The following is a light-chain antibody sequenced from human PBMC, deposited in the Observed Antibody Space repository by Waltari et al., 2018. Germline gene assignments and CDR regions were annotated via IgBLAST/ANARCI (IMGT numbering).Light chain of an antibody. J-gene: IGKJ2*01. V-gene: IGKV3-15*01. CDR3: QQYNNWRT. Sequence: EVLMTQSPATLSVSPGERVTLSCRASQSIRMHLAWYQQKPAQAPRLLIYGASTRATGIPARFSDSGSGTEFTLSISSLQSEDFAVYYCQQYNNWRTFGQGTKLEIK. CDR1: QSIRMH. CDR2: GAS.